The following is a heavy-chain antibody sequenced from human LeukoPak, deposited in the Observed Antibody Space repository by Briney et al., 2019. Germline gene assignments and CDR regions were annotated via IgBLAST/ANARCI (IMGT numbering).Heavy chain of an antibody. V-gene: IGHV1-69*13. CDR2: IIPIFGTA. Sequence: SVKVSCKASGGTFNSYAISWVRQAPGQGLEWMGGIIPIFGTANYAQRFQGRVTITADESTGTAYMELSSLRSEDTAVYYCARDGNDYGGHLSPDAFDIWGQGTMVTVSS. CDR3: ARDGNDYGGHLSPDAFDI. CDR1: GGTFNSYA. D-gene: IGHD4-23*01. J-gene: IGHJ3*02.